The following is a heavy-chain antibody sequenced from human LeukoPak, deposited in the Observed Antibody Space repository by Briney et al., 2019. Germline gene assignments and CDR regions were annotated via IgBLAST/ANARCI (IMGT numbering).Heavy chain of an antibody. CDR1: GFTFSSYS. CDR2: ISSSSSTI. D-gene: IGHD3-10*01. Sequence: PGGSLRLSCAASGFTFSSYSMNWVRQAPGKGLEWVSYISSSSSTIYYADSVKGRFTISRDNAKNSLYLQMNSLRAEDTAVYYRAKDQRDYYAVYYFDYWGQGTLVTVSS. CDR3: AKDQRDYYAVYYFDY. V-gene: IGHV3-48*01. J-gene: IGHJ4*02.